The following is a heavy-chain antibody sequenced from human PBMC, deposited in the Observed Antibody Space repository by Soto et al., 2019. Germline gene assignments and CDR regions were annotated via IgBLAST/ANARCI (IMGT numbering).Heavy chain of an antibody. J-gene: IGHJ4*02. CDR1: GGSISSYY. D-gene: IGHD2-2*01. CDR3: ARVVGGVIDY. Sequence: TLSLTCTVSGGSISSYYWSWIRQPPGKGLEWIGYIYNSGSTNYNPSLKSRVTISIDTSKNQFSLKLSPVTAADTAVYFCARVVGGVIDYWGQGTLVTVSS. V-gene: IGHV4-59*01. CDR2: IYNSGST.